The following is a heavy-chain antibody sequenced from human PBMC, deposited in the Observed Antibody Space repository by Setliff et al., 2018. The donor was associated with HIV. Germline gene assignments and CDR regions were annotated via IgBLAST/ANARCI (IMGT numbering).Heavy chain of an antibody. CDR1: GYTFTSYA. CDR3: ARGKTWLRFLDY. CDR2: INAGTGNT. Sequence: ASVKVSCKASGYTFTSYAMHWVRQAPGQRLEWMGWINAGTGNTKYSQNFQGRVTFSRDTSASTAYMELRSLKSDDTAVYYCARGKTWLRFLDYWGQGTLVTVSS. V-gene: IGHV1-3*01. J-gene: IGHJ4*02. D-gene: IGHD5-12*01.